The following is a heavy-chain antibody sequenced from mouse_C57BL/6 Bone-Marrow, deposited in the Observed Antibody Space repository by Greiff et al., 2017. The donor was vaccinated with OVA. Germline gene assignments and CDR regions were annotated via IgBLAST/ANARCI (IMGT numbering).Heavy chain of an antibody. J-gene: IGHJ4*01. CDR2: ISSGSSTI. D-gene: IGHD1-1*01. V-gene: IGHV5-17*01. Sequence: EVNLVESGGGLVKPGGSLKLSCAASGFTFSDYGMHWVRQAPEKGLEWVAYISSGSSTIYYADTVKGRFTISRDNAKNTLFLQMTSLRSEDTAMYYCARLLLYYYAMDYWGQGTSVTVSS. CDR3: ARLLLYYYAMDY. CDR1: GFTFSDYG.